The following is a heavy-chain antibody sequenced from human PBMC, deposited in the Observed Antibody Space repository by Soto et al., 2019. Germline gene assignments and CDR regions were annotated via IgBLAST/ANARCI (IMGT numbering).Heavy chain of an antibody. CDR3: ARGGYYDFWSGYYKSPWDCYYRMDV. CDR2: IYYSGST. J-gene: IGHJ6*02. CDR1: GGSISSYY. V-gene: IGHV4-59*01. D-gene: IGHD3-3*01. Sequence: TSETLSLTCTVSGGSISSYYWSWIREPPVNGLEWIGYIYYSGSTNYNPSLKSRVTISVDTSKNQFSLKLSSVTAADTAVYYCARGGYYDFWSGYYKSPWDCYYRMDVWGQGTTVTSP.